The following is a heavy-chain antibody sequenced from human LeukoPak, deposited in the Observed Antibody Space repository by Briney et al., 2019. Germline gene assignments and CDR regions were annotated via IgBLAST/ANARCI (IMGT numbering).Heavy chain of an antibody. J-gene: IGHJ5*02. CDR3: AKEEDRWEWFDP. D-gene: IGHD1-26*01. CDR1: GFTVTSND. CDR2: IDSGGRA. Sequence: GGSLRISCAASGFTVTSNDMSWVRQAPGKGLEWVSVIDSGGRAYYTDSVKGRLTISRDNSKNTLYLQMNNLRAEDTAVYYCAKEEDRWEWFDPRGQGTLVTVSS. V-gene: IGHV3-66*01.